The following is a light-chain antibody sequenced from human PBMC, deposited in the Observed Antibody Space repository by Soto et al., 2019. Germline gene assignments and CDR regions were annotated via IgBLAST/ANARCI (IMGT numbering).Light chain of an antibody. Sequence: QSVLTQPPSASGSPGQSVTISCTGTSSVVGGYNYVSWYQQHPGKAPKLMISEVTKRPSGVPDRFSGSKSGNTASLTVSGLQDEDEADYYCSSYAGSNNYVFGSGTKVTVL. CDR1: SSVVGGYNY. V-gene: IGLV2-8*01. CDR3: SSYAGSNNYV. J-gene: IGLJ1*01. CDR2: EVT.